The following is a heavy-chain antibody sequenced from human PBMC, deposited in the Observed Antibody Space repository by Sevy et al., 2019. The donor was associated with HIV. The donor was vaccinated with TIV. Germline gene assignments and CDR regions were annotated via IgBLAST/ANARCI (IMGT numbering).Heavy chain of an antibody. CDR1: GGSFSGYY. CDR2: INHSGST. V-gene: IGHV4-34*01. D-gene: IGHD6-19*01. CDR3: VRDRGVPVAGPEIFDY. J-gene: IGHJ4*02. Sequence: SETLSLTCAVYGGSFSGYYWSWIRQPPGKGLEWIGEINHSGSTNYNPSLKSRVTISVDTSKNQFSLKLSSVTAADTAVYYCVRDRGVPVAGPEIFDYWGQGTLVTVSS.